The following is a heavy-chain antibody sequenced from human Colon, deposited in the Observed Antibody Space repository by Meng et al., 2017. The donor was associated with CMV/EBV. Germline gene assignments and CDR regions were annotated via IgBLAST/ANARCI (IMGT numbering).Heavy chain of an antibody. D-gene: IGHD2-2*01. CDR3: AGESGVPNGMDV. J-gene: IGHJ6*02. Sequence: GESLKISCAASGFMFNIHAMSWVRQAPGKGLEWVSHTSRKGGSTYYADSVKGRFTISRDNSKNMVYLQMDSLRVEDTAVYYCAGESGVPNGMDVWGQGTTVTVSS. CDR1: GFMFNIHA. V-gene: IGHV3-23*01. CDR2: TSRKGGST.